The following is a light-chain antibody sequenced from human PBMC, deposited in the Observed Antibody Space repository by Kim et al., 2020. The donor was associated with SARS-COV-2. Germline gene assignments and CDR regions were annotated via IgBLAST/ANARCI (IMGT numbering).Light chain of an antibody. Sequence: DIQLTQSPSFLSASVGDRVSITCRASQGIGGSVAWYQQKPGQAPNLLIYETSLLDSGVPPRFSGSRSGTDFTLTINSLQPEDFATYTCQHLNSFPWTFGQGTKVDIK. CDR1: QGIGGS. CDR2: ETS. CDR3: QHLNSFPWT. J-gene: IGKJ1*01. V-gene: IGKV1-9*01.